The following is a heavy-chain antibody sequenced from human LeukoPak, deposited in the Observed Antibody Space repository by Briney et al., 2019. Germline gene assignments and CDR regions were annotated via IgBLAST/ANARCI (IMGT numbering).Heavy chain of an antibody. CDR1: GDSISSDDYY. Sequence: PSETLSLTCSISGDSISSDDYYWSWIRQPPGKGLEWIGYIFYTGSTYYNPSLQSRTTISVDTSKNQFSLRLSSVTAADTAVYYCARVNFSMGGGFNIDYWGQGTLVTVSS. CDR3: ARVNFSMGGGFNIDY. D-gene: IGHD5-24*01. CDR2: IFYTGST. J-gene: IGHJ4*02. V-gene: IGHV4-30-4*01.